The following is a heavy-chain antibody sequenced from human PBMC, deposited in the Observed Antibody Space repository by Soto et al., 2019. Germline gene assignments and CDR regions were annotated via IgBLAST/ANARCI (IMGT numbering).Heavy chain of an antibody. V-gene: IGHV4-59*08. CDR1: GGSISPYY. CDR3: ARLIRDASGSYRLDY. Sequence: QVPLQESGPGRVKPSETLSLTCTASGGSISPYYWSWIRQPPGEGMEWLGYIYYSGYTNYNPSLKSRLTISVDTSKNQFSLRLSSVTAADTAVYFCARLIRDASGSYRLDYWGRGTLVTVSS. CDR2: IYYSGYT. J-gene: IGHJ4*02. D-gene: IGHD3-10*01.